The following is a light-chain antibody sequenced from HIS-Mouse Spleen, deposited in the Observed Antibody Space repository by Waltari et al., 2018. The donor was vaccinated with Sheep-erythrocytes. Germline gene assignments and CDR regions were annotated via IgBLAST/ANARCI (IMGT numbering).Light chain of an antibody. J-gene: IGKJ4*01. Sequence: DIQMTQSPSTLSASVGDRVTITFRASQSISSWLAWYQQKPGKAPKLMIYKASSLERGVPSRFSGSGSGTEFTLTISSLQPDDFATYYCQQYNSYPLTFGGGTKVEIK. V-gene: IGKV1-5*03. CDR3: QQYNSYPLT. CDR2: KAS. CDR1: QSISSW.